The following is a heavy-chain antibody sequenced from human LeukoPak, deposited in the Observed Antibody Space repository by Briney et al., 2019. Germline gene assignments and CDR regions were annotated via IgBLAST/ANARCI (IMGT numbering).Heavy chain of an antibody. V-gene: IGHV1-2*02. Sequence: GASVKVSCKASGYTFTGYYMHWVRQAPGQGLEWMGWINPNSGGTNYAQKFQGRVTMTRDTSISTAYMELSRLRSDDTAVYYCAISPDPSVPAGPYFDYWGQGTLVTVSS. CDR2: INPNSGGT. CDR1: GYTFTGYY. CDR3: AISPDPSVPAGPYFDY. J-gene: IGHJ4*02. D-gene: IGHD2-2*01.